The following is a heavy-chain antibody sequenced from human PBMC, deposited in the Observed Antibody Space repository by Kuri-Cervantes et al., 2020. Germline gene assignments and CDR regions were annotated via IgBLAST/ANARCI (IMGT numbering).Heavy chain of an antibody. CDR2: IYSGGST. Sequence: GESLKISCAASGFTVSSNYMSWVRQAPGKGLEWVSVIYSGGSTYYADSVKGRFTISRDNSKNTLYLQMNSLRAEDTAVYYCTRDSYDSLRYYGMDVWGQGTTVTVSS. CDR3: TRDSYDSLRYYGMDV. D-gene: IGHD3-3*01. V-gene: IGHV3-53*01. CDR1: GFTVSSNY. J-gene: IGHJ6*02.